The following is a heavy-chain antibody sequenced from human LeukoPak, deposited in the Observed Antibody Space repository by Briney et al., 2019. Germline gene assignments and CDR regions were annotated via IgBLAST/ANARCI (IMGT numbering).Heavy chain of an antibody. D-gene: IGHD1-26*01. CDR2: LSGSDDTT. J-gene: IGHJ6*02. CDR3: ARCGTPNNYYYYGMDV. V-gene: IGHV3-23*01. Sequence: PGGSLRISCAASGFTFSSFAMSWVRQAPEKGLEWVSGLSGSDDTTYYADSVKGRFTISRDSSKNTLYLQMNSLRAEDTAVYYCARCGTPNNYYYYGMDVWGQGTTVTVSS. CDR1: GFTFSSFA.